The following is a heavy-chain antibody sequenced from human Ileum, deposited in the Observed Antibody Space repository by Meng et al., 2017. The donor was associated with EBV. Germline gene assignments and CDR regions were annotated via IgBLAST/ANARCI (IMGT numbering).Heavy chain of an antibody. Sequence: HLQNSCSGLLNPPQLLSLSFAGSGGSIISGGHSGSWIRQPTGKGLEWIGAIQTSGSTYYNPSLKSRLTISVDRSRNQFSLKLSSVTAADTAVYYCARAHPVVYFFDYWGQGTLVTVSS. V-gene: IGHV4-30-2*01. CDR2: IQTSGST. CDR3: ARAHPVVYFFDY. CDR1: GGSIISGGHS. J-gene: IGHJ4*02. D-gene: IGHD4-23*01.